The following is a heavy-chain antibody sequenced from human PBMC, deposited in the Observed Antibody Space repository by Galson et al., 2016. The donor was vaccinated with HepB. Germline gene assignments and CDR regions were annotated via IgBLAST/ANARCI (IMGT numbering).Heavy chain of an antibody. CDR2: IYYSGST. CDR1: GGSISSYY. CDR3: ARDRPEGYSYGYGMDV. V-gene: IGHV4-59*01. J-gene: IGHJ6*02. D-gene: IGHD5-18*01. Sequence: ETLSLTCTVSGGSISSYYWTWIRQPPGKGLEWIGYIYYSGSTNYNPPLKSRVTISVDPSKNQFSLKLSSVTAADTAVYYCARDRPEGYSYGYGMDVWGQGTTVTVSS.